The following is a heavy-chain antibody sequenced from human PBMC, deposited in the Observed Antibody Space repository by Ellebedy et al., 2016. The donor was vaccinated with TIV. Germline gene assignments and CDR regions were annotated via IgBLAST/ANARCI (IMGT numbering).Heavy chain of an antibody. J-gene: IGHJ6*02. CDR3: ATYSEHELHYYYGMDV. Sequence: AASVKVSCKASEYAFTNYNMHWVRQAPGQGLEWMGIINPSGGKTNYAQKFQGRVSITRDTSTSTVYMELSSLRSEDTAVYHCATYSEHELHYYYGMDVWGQGTTVTVSS. D-gene: IGHD1-26*01. V-gene: IGHV1-46*01. CDR2: INPSGGKT. CDR1: EYAFTNYN.